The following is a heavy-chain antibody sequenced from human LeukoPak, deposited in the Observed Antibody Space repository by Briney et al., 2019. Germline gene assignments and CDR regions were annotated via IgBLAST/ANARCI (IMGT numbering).Heavy chain of an antibody. CDR1: GYTFTSCY. CDR3: ARDPGGRWLQGDFDY. J-gene: IGHJ4*02. D-gene: IGHD5-24*01. Sequence: GASVKVSCKASGYTFTSCYMHWVRQATGQGLEWMGIINPSGGSTSYAQKFQGRVTMTRDMSTSTVYMELSSLRSEDTAVYYCARDPGGRWLQGDFDYWGQGTLVTVSS. V-gene: IGHV1-46*01. CDR2: INPSGGST.